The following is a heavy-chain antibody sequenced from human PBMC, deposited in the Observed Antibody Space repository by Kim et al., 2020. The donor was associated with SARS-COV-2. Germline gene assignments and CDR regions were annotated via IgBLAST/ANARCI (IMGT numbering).Heavy chain of an antibody. D-gene: IGHD3-9*01. V-gene: IGHV4-34*01. Sequence: SETLSLTCAVYGGSFSGYYWSWIRQPPGKGLEWIGEINHSGSTNYNPSLKSRVTISVDTSKNQFSLKLSSVTAADTAVYYCARAHPYYDILTGYLGYYYYYMDFWGKGTTVTVSS. CDR2: INHSGST. CDR3: ARAHPYYDILTGYLGYYYYYMDF. CDR1: GGSFSGYY. J-gene: IGHJ6*03.